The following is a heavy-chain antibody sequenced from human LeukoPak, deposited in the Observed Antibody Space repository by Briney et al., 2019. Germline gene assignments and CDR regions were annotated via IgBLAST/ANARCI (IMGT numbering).Heavy chain of an antibody. CDR3: ARHISVQLEGGLEPYYMDV. J-gene: IGHJ6*03. V-gene: IGHV4-34*01. Sequence: KPSETLSLTCAVYGGSFSGYYWSWIRQPPGKGLEWIGEINHSGSTNYNPSLKSRVTISVDTSKNQFSLKLSSVTAADTAVYYCARHISVQLEGGLEPYYMDVWGKGTTVTVSS. CDR1: GGSFSGYY. CDR2: INHSGST. D-gene: IGHD1-1*01.